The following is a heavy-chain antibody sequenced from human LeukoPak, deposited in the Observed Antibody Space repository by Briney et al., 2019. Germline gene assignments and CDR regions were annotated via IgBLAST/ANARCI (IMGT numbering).Heavy chain of an antibody. J-gene: IGHJ6*02. Sequence: PGGSLRLSCAASGFTFSSYGMHWVRQAPGNGLEWVAVISYDGSNKYYADSVKGRFTISRDNSKNTLYLQMNSLRAEDTAVYYCAKGMFGEFSYGMDVWGQGTTVTVSS. CDR2: ISYDGSNK. V-gene: IGHV3-30*18. CDR3: AKGMFGEFSYGMDV. D-gene: IGHD3-10*02. CDR1: GFTFSSYG.